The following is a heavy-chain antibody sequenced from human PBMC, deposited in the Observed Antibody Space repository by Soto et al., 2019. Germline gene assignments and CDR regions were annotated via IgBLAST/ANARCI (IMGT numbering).Heavy chain of an antibody. CDR2: IYSGDST. D-gene: IGHD3-3*01. V-gene: IGHV3-53*01. CDR1: DFTVGISY. Sequence: GGSLRLSCAASDFTVGISYMGWVRQAPGKGLEWVSVIYSGDSTYYADSVKGRFTISRDNSKNTLYLQMTSLRAEDTAVYYCAKGVSTRFLEWLYNWFDPWGQGTLVTVSS. J-gene: IGHJ5*02. CDR3: AKGVSTRFLEWLYNWFDP.